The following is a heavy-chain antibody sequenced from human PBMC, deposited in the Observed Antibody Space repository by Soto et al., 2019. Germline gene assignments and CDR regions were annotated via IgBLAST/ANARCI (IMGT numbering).Heavy chain of an antibody. D-gene: IGHD3-10*01. V-gene: IGHV4-34*01. CDR1: GGSFSGYY. CDR2: INHSGST. CDR3: ASSGNLLGCGELVRVRYYGMDV. Sequence: SETLSLTCAVYGGSFSGYYWSWIRQPPGKGLEWIGEINHSGSTNYNPSLKSRVTISVDTSKNQFSLKLSSVTAADTAVYYCASSGNLLGCGELVRVRYYGMDVWGQGTTVTVSS. J-gene: IGHJ6*02.